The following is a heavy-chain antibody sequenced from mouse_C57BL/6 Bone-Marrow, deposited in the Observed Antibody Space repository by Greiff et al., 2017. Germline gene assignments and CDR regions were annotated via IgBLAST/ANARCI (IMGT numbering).Heavy chain of an antibody. V-gene: IGHV7-3*01. J-gene: IGHJ4*01. CDR1: GFTFTDYY. Sequence: DVHLVESGGGLVQPGGSLSLSCAASGFTFTDYYMSWVRQPPGKALEWLGFIRNKANGYTTEYSASVKGRFTISRDNYPSILYLQMNALRAEDSATYSCARKDYYAMDYWGQGTSVTVSS. CDR3: ARKDYYAMDY. CDR2: IRNKANGYTT.